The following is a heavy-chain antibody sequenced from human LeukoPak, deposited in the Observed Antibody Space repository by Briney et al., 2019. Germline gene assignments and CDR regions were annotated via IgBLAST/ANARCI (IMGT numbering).Heavy chain of an antibody. Sequence: PSQTLSLTCAVSGGSISSGGYSWSWIRQPPGKGLGWIGYIYHSGSTYYNPSLKSPFTISVDSSKTPFSLQLSSVTAADTAVYYCARDKLRYWFDPWGQGTLVTVSS. V-gene: IGHV4-30-2*01. CDR2: IYHSGST. CDR1: GGSISSGGYS. J-gene: IGHJ5*02. D-gene: IGHD1-26*01. CDR3: ARDKLRYWFDP.